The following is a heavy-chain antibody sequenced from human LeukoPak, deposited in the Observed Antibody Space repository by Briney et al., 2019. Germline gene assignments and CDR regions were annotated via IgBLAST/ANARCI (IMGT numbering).Heavy chain of an antibody. J-gene: IGHJ4*02. CDR3: ARRGDGYNYPHFDY. V-gene: IGHV4-59*08. Sequence: SETLSLTCTVSGGSISSYYWSWIRQPPGKGLEWIGYIYYSGSTNYNPSLKGRVTISVDTSKNQFSLKLSSVTAADTAVYYCARRGDGYNYPHFDYWGQGTLVTVPS. CDR1: GGSISSYY. CDR2: IYYSGST. D-gene: IGHD5-24*01.